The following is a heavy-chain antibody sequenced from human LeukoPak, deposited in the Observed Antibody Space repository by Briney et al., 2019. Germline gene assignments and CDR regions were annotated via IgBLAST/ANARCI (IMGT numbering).Heavy chain of an antibody. Sequence: GGSLRLSCAASGFTFSSYAMHWVRQAPGKGLEYVSAISSNGGSTYYANSVKGRFTISRDNSKNTLYLQMGSLRAEDMAVYYCARTLSYGDFYYYYCMDVWGKGTTVTVSS. V-gene: IGHV3-64*01. J-gene: IGHJ6*03. CDR1: GFTFSSYA. CDR2: ISSNGGST. CDR3: ARTLSYGDFYYYYCMDV. D-gene: IGHD4-17*01.